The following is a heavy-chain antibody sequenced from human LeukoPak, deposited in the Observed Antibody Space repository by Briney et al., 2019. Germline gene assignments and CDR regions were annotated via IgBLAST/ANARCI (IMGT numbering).Heavy chain of an antibody. CDR1: GFIFSSYA. CDR2: VSGSGGST. D-gene: IGHD5-12*01. CDR3: AKDLDIVATITGN. J-gene: IGHJ4*02. Sequence: GGSLRLSCAASGFIFSSYAMSWVRQAPGKGLEWVSGVSGSGGSTYYADSVRGRFTISRDNSKNTLYLQMNSLRAEDTAVYYCAKDLDIVATITGNWGQGTLVTVSS. V-gene: IGHV3-23*01.